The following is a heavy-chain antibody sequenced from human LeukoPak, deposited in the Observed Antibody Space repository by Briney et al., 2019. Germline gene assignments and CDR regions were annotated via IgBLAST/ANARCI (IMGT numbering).Heavy chain of an antibody. J-gene: IGHJ4*02. CDR2: IYYSGRT. V-gene: IGHV4-39*07. CDR3: ASDPGGTFDY. D-gene: IGHD3-16*01. Sequence: SETLSLTCTVSGGSISSSSYYWGWIRQPPGKGLEWIGSIYYSGRTYYNASLKSRVTISGDTSNNRISLTLSSVTAADTAVYYCASDPGGTFDYWGQGTLVTVSS. CDR1: GGSISSSSYY.